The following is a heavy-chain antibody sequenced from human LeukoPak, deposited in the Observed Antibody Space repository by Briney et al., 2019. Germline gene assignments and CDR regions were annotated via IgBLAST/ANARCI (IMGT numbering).Heavy chain of an antibody. CDR3: TRVAQSGPTGWFDP. V-gene: IGHV3-21*01. CDR1: GFNLASYM. D-gene: IGHD1-1*01. Sequence: GGTLRLSCAASGFNLASYMLNWVRQAPGKGLEWVSSISSTGSYIYYADSVKGRFTISRDNPGNVFYLQMDSLRAEDTAVYYCTRVAQSGPTGWFDPWGQGTLVTVSS. CDR2: ISSTGSYI. J-gene: IGHJ5*02.